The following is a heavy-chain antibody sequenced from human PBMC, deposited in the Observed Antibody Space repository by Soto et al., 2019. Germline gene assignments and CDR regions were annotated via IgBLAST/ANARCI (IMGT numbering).Heavy chain of an antibody. Sequence: QVQLQESGPGLVKPSQTLSLTCTVSGGSISSGDYYWSWIRQPPGKGLEWIGYIYYSGSTYYNPSLRSRVTISVDTSKNQFSLKLSSVTAADTAVYYCARDRNSSPGSSGMDVWGQGTTVTVSS. V-gene: IGHV4-30-4*01. CDR3: ARDRNSSPGSSGMDV. J-gene: IGHJ6*02. CDR1: GGSISSGDYY. CDR2: IYYSGST. D-gene: IGHD6-13*01.